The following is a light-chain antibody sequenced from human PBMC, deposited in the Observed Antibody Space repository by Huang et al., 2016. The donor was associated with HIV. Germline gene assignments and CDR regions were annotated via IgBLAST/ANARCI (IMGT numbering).Light chain of an antibody. V-gene: IGKV1-33*01. CDR2: DAS. CDR1: QDISNY. Sequence: DIQMTQSPSSLSASVGDRVTITCQASQDISNYLNWYQQKPGKAPKLLIYDASNLETWVSSRCSGSGSGTDFTFTISSLQPEDIATYYCQQYDNLPRFTFGPGTKVDIK. J-gene: IGKJ3*01. CDR3: QQYDNLPRFT.